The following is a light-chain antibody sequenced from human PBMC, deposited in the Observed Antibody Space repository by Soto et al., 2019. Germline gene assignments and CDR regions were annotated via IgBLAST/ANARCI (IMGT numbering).Light chain of an antibody. Sequence: SYELTQSPSVSVAPGKTAIITCGGNNIGGKSVHWYQQKSGQAPVLVIYYDGDRPSGIPERFSGSNSGNTATLTISRVEAGDEADYYCQMWDSSSDPGVFGGGTKVTVL. CDR1: NIGGKS. J-gene: IGLJ3*02. CDR3: QMWDSSSDPGV. CDR2: YDG. V-gene: IGLV3-21*04.